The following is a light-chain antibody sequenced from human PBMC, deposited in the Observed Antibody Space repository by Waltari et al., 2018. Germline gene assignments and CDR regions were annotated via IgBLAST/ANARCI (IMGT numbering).Light chain of an antibody. V-gene: IGKV4-1*01. Sequence: DIVMTQSSDSLSVSLGERAPINCKSSQCVLYSSNNKNYLAWYQQKPGQPPKLLIYWASTRESGVPDRFSGSGSGTDFTLTISSLQAEDVAVYYCQQYYSTPRTFGQGTKLEIK. CDR3: QQYYSTPRT. CDR1: QCVLYSSNNKNY. J-gene: IGKJ2*01. CDR2: WAS.